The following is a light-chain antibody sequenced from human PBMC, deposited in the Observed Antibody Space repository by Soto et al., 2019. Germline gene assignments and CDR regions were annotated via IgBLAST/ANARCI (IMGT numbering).Light chain of an antibody. CDR3: SSYTSSSTYV. J-gene: IGLJ1*01. CDR2: DVS. V-gene: IGLV2-14*01. Sequence: QSALTQPASVSGSPGQSITISCTGTSSDVGGYIYVSWYQQHPGKVPKLMIYDVSNRPSGISNRFSGSKSDNTASLTISGLQTEDEADYYCSSYTSSSTYVFGTGTKLTVL. CDR1: SSDVGGYIY.